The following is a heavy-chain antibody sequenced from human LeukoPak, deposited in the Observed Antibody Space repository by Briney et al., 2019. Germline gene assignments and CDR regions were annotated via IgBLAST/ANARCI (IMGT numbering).Heavy chain of an antibody. CDR3: AREGAATPRLYYYYMDV. V-gene: IGHV1-69*05. Sequence: ASVKVSCKASGGTFSSYAISWVRQAPGQGLEWMGGIIPMFGTANYAQKFQGRVTITTDESTSTAYMELSSLRSEDTAVYYCAREGAATPRLYYYYMDVWGKGTTVTVSS. CDR1: GGTFSSYA. D-gene: IGHD2-15*01. CDR2: IIPMFGTA. J-gene: IGHJ6*03.